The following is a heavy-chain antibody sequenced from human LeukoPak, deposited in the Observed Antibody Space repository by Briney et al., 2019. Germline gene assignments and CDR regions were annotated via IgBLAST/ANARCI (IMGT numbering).Heavy chain of an antibody. CDR1: GGSISSYY. V-gene: IGHV4-59*01. CDR3: ASTYRGAAALDY. Sequence: SETLSLTCTVSGGSISSYYWSWIRQPPGKGLEWIGYIYYSGSTNYNPSLKSRVTISVDTSKNQFSLKLSSVTAADTAVYYCASTYRGAAALDYWGQGTLVTVSS. D-gene: IGHD5-18*01. CDR2: IYYSGST. J-gene: IGHJ4*02.